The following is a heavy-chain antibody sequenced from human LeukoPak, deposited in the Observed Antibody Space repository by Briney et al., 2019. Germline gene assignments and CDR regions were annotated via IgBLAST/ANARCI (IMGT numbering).Heavy chain of an antibody. D-gene: IGHD6-19*01. Sequence: SETLSLTCTVSGDSIRTSIYYWAWIRQPPGKGLEWIGAIYYSGSTYYNPSLESRVTMSIDTSKNQVSLQLTSVTAADTAVYYCARVINTGWRQNDRWGQGTLVTVSS. V-gene: IGHV4-39*07. CDR1: GDSIRTSIYY. CDR3: ARVINTGWRQNDR. CDR2: IYYSGST. J-gene: IGHJ5*02.